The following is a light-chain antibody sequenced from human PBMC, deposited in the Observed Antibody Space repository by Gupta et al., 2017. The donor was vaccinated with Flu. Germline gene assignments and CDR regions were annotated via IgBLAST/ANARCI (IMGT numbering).Light chain of an antibody. Sequence: KVTIICCGSSSSISRYILNWYQQLPGTAPKLVIYSNDRPSSSVPGRSSGSTCGTAAPLASGGLEADDEADYYCAAGDGGGQCVVFGGGTKLTVL. CDR3: AAGDGGGQCVV. J-gene: IGLJ2*01. CDR1: SSSISRYI. CDR2: SND. V-gene: IGLV1-44*01.